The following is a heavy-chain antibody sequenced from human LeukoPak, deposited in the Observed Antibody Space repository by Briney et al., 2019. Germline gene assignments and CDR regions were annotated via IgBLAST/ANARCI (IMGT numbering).Heavy chain of an antibody. CDR2: IIPIFGTA. Sequence: SVKVSCKASGGTFSSYVISWVRQAPGQGLEWMGGIIPIFGTANYAQKFQGRVTITADESTSTAYMELSSLRSEDTAVYYCARYGGYCSGGSCYGFFDYWGQGTLVTVSS. D-gene: IGHD2-15*01. V-gene: IGHV1-69*13. CDR3: ARYGGYCSGGSCYGFFDY. CDR1: GGTFSSYV. J-gene: IGHJ4*02.